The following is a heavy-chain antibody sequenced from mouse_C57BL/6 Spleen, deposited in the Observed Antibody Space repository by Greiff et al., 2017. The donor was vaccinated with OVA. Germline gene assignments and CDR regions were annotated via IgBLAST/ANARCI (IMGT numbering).Heavy chain of an antibody. J-gene: IGHJ1*03. V-gene: IGHV5-4*03. Sequence: EVMLMESGGGLVKPGGSLKLSCAASGFNFSSYAMSWVRQTPEKRLEWVATISDGGSYTYYPDNVKGRFTISRDNATNNLYLQMSHVKSEDTAMYYCARGVARDYGSSFYWYFDVWGTGTTVTVSS. CDR1: GFNFSSYA. CDR2: ISDGGSYT. D-gene: IGHD1-1*01. CDR3: ARGVARDYGSSFYWYFDV.